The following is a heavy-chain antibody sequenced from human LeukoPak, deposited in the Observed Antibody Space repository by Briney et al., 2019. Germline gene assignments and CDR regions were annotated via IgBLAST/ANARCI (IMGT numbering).Heavy chain of an antibody. V-gene: IGHV1-18*01. CDR3: ARHIAVAGGGDWFDP. D-gene: IGHD6-19*01. J-gene: IGHJ5*02. Sequence: ASVKVSCKASGYTFTSYGISWVRQAPGQGLEWMGWISAYNGNTNYAQKLQGRVTMTTDTSTSTAYMELRSLRSDDTAVYCCARHIAVAGGGDWFDPWGQGTLVTVSS. CDR2: ISAYNGNT. CDR1: GYTFTSYG.